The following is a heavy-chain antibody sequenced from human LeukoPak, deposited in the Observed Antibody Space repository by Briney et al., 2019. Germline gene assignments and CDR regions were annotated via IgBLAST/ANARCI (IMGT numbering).Heavy chain of an antibody. CDR1: GGSISSNDW. J-gene: IGHJ4*02. CDR2: IYHSGSP. D-gene: IGHD1-1*01. V-gene: IGHV4-4*02. Sequence: PSETLSLTCAVSGGSISSNDWWGWVRQPPGKGLEWIGEIYHSGSPNYNPSLKSRVTISVDKSRNHFSLNLSSVTAADTAVYYCARVNINNWHSCDYWGQGTLVTVSS. CDR3: ARVNINNWHSCDY.